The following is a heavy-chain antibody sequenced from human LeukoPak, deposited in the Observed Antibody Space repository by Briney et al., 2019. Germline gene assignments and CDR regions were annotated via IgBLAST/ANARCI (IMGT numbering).Heavy chain of an antibody. V-gene: IGHV1-46*01. CDR3: ARDGCSSTSCSADYYYYMDV. CDR1: GYTFTSYY. Sequence: ASVKVSCKASGYTFTSYYMHWVRQAPGQGLECMGIINPSGGSTSYAQKFQGRVTMTRDMSTSTVYMELSSLRSEDTAVYYCARDGCSSTSCSADYYYYMDVWGKGTTVTVSS. CDR2: INPSGGST. D-gene: IGHD2-2*01. J-gene: IGHJ6*03.